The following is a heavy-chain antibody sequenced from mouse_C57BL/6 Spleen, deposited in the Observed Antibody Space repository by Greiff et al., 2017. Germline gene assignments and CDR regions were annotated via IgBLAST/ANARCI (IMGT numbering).Heavy chain of an antibody. J-gene: IGHJ3*01. CDR3: ARPLYYYGSSPAWFAY. CDR2: IYPSDSET. V-gene: IGHV1-61*01. Sequence: QVQLQQPGAELVRPGSSVKLSCKASGYTFTSYWMDWVKQRPGQGLEWIGNIYPSDSETHYNQKFKDKATLTVDKSSSTAYMQLSSLTSEDSAVXYCARPLYYYGSSPAWFAYWGQGTLVTVSA. D-gene: IGHD1-1*01. CDR1: GYTFTSYW.